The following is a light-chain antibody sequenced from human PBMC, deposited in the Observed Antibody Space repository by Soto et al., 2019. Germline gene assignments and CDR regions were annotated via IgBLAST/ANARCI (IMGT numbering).Light chain of an antibody. V-gene: IGKV2-28*01. CDR1: QSLLHSNGYNY. CDR2: LGS. CDR3: MQALQIPRT. Sequence: DIVMTQSPLSLPGTPGEPASISCRSSQSLLHSNGYNYLDWYLQKSGQSPQLLIYLGSNRSSGVPDRFSGSGSGKDFTLKISRVEAEDVGVDYCMQALQIPRTLGQGTKVDIK. J-gene: IGKJ1*01.